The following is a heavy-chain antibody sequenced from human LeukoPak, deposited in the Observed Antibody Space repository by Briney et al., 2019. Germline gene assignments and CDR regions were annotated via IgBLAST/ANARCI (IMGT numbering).Heavy chain of an antibody. CDR2: VNHSGST. D-gene: IGHD6-19*01. Sequence: NPSETLSLTSAVSVGSFSASSWTWIRQPPGRGLEWIGEVNHSGSTNYSPSLRSRVTISVDTSNNQFSLKLASVTAADTAVYYCAVVVPTPRKYNTGWSIDFWGQGTLVTVSS. CDR3: AVVVPTPRKYNTGWSIDF. CDR1: VGSFSASS. J-gene: IGHJ4*02. V-gene: IGHV4-34*01.